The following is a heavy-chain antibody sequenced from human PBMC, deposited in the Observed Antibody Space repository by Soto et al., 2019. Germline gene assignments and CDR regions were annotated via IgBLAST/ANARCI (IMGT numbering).Heavy chain of an antibody. CDR1: GGFVSSGSYY. CDR3: ARVERGTASTVVDAFDI. CDR2: MSHSGGT. V-gene: IGHV4-34*01. D-gene: IGHD2-21*02. Sequence: QVQLQQWGAGLLKPSETLSLTCAVYGGFVSSGSYYWSWIRQPPGKGLEWIGEMSHSGGTHFNPSRKIGVTITVDTSKNQFSLKMPSVTAADTALYYCARVERGTASTVVDAFDIWGPGKMVTVSS. J-gene: IGHJ3*02.